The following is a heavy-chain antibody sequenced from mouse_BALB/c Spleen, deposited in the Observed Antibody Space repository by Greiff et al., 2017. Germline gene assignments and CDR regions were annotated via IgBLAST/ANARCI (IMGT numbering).Heavy chain of an antibody. CDR2: IHPNSGNT. V-gene: IGHV1S130*01. Sequence: QVQLQQPGAELVKPGASVKLSCKASGYTFTSSWMHWAKQRPGQGLEWIGEIHPNSGNTNYNEKFKGKATLTVDTSSSTAYVDLSSLTSEDSAVYYCATYYGNYGVFDYWGQGTTLTVSS. J-gene: IGHJ2*01. CDR1: GYTFTSSW. CDR3: ATYYGNYGVFDY. D-gene: IGHD2-10*01.